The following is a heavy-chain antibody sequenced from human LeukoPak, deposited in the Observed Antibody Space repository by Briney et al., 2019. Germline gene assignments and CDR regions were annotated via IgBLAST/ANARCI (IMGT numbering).Heavy chain of an antibody. CDR1: GGSFSGYY. CDR3: ARAPRYYYYGMDV. V-gene: IGHV4-34*01. CDR2: INHSGST. Sequence: SETLSLTCAVYGGSFSGYYWSWLRQPPGKGLEWIGEINHSGSTNYNPSLKSRVTISVDTSKNQFSLKLSSVTAADTAVYYCARAPRYYYYGMDVWGQGTTVTVSS. J-gene: IGHJ6*02.